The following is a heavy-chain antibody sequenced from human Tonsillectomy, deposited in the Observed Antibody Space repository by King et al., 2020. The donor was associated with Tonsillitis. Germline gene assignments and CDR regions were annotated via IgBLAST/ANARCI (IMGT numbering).Heavy chain of an antibody. J-gene: IGHJ6*02. CDR1: GFTFSSYW. V-gene: IGHV3-74*02. Sequence: VQLVESGGGLVQPGGSLRLSCAASGFTFSSYWMHWVRQAPGKGLVWVSRINSDGSSTSYADSVKGRFTISRDNAKNTLYLQMNSLRAEDTAVYYCVGNYLDYYYGMDGWGQGTTVTVSS. CDR3: VGNYLDYYYGMDG. D-gene: IGHD3-22*01. CDR2: INSDGSST.